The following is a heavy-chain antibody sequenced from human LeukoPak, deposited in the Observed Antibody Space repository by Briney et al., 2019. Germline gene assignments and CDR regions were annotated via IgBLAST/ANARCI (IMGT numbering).Heavy chain of an antibody. CDR3: ARGGLPSWSFDAFDI. Sequence: SETLSLTCTVSGGSISSYYWSWIRQPPGKGLEWIGYIYYSGSTNYNPSLKSRVTISVDTSKNQFSLKLSSVTAADTAVYYCARGGLPSWSFDAFDIWGQGTMVTVSS. J-gene: IGHJ3*02. D-gene: IGHD3-9*01. V-gene: IGHV4-59*08. CDR2: IYYSGST. CDR1: GGSISSYY.